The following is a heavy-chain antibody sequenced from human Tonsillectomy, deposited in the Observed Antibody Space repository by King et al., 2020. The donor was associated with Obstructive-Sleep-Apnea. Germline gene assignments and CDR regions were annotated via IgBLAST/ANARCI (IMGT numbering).Heavy chain of an antibody. J-gene: IGHJ4*02. CDR2: IRSKAHGGTI. CDR3: TRGHTYGIY. CDR1: GFTFGDYA. D-gene: IGHD5-18*01. Sequence: QLVQSGGGLEQPGRSLRLSCTASGFTFGDYAMSWFRQAPGKGLEWVGFIRSKAHGGTIEYAASVKGRFTISRDDSKSIAYLQMNSLKIDDTAVYYCTRGHTYGIYWGQGTLVTVSS. V-gene: IGHV3-49*03.